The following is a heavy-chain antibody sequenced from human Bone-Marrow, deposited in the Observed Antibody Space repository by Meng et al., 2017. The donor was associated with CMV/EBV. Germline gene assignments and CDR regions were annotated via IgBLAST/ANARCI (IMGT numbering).Heavy chain of an antibody. J-gene: IGHJ6*02. CDR1: GGSISSYY. D-gene: IGHD2-2*01. V-gene: IGHV4-59*01. Sequence: GSLRLSCTVSGGSISSYYWSWIRQHPGKGLEWIGYIYYSGSTNYNPSLKSRVTISVDTSKNQFSLKLSSVTAADTAVYYCARARLYCSSTSCQYYGMDVWGQGTTVTVSS. CDR2: IYYSGST. CDR3: ARARLYCSSTSCQYYGMDV.